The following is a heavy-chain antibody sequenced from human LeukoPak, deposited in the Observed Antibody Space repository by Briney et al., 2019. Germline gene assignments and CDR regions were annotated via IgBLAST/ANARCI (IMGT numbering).Heavy chain of an antibody. D-gene: IGHD3-10*01. Sequence: GGSLRLSCAASGFTFSNYWMHWVRQAPGKGLVWVSRINSDGINTSYADSVKGRFTISRDNAKNSLYLQMNSLRAEDTAVYYCARVVRGVSYYMDVWGKGTTVTVSS. V-gene: IGHV3-74*01. J-gene: IGHJ6*03. CDR2: INSDGINT. CDR3: ARVVRGVSYYMDV. CDR1: GFTFSNYW.